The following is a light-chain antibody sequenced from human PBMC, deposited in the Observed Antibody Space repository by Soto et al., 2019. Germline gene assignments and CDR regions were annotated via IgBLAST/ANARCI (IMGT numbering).Light chain of an antibody. V-gene: IGKV3-20*01. CDR2: GVS. J-gene: IGKJ1*01. Sequence: EIVLTPSPGTLSLSPGERATLSCRASQTVSSTFLAWYQQKPGQAPRLLIYGVSNRATGIPDRFSGSGSGTDFTLTISSLQPDDFATYYCQQYNSYPWTFGQGTKVDIK. CDR1: QTVSSTF. CDR3: QQYNSYPWT.